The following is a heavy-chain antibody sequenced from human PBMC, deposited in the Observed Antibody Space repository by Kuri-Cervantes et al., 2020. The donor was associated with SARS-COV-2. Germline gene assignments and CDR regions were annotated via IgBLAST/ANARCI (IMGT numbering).Heavy chain of an antibody. V-gene: IGHV1-58*02. CDR1: GFTFTSSA. J-gene: IGHJ4*02. CDR3: ARGGEMRLRKTGTVIDY. CDR2: IVVGSGNT. Sequence: SVKVSCKASGFTFTSSAMQWVRQARGQRLEWIGWIVVGSGNTNYAQKFQERVTITRDMSTSTAYMELSSLRSEDTAVYYCARGGEMRLRKTGTVIDYWGQGTLVTVSS. D-gene: IGHD1-1*01.